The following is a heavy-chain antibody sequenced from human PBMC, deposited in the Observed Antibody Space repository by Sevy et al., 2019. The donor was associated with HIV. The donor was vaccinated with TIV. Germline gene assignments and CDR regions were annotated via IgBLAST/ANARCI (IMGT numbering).Heavy chain of an antibody. CDR2: IYPGHSGS. V-gene: IGHV5-51*01. CDR1: GYRFSDYW. D-gene: IGHD3-16*01. CDR3: ARFGGPKFENHLFDY. Sequence: GESLKISCEGSGYRFSDYWIGWVRQMPGKGLEWMGIIYPGHSGSRYSPSFQGQVTFSADESISTVYLQWGSLKASDTAMYYCARFGGPKFENHLFDYWGQGTLVTVSS. J-gene: IGHJ4*02.